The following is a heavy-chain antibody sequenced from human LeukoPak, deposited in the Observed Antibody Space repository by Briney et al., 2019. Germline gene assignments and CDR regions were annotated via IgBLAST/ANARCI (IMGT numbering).Heavy chain of an antibody. V-gene: IGHV4-30-4*08. CDR2: IYYSGST. CDR1: GGSISSGDYY. CDR3: ARVKYGAFDI. J-gene: IGHJ3*02. D-gene: IGHD2-8*01. Sequence: SETLSLTCTVSGGSISSGDYYWSWIRQPPGKGLEWIGYIYYSGSTYYNPSLKSRVTMSVDTSKNQFSLKLSSVTAADTAMYYCARVKYGAFDIWGQGTMVTVSS.